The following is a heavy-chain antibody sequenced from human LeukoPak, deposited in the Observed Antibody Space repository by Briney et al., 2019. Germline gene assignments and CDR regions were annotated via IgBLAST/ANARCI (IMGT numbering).Heavy chain of an antibody. J-gene: IGHJ4*02. D-gene: IGHD3-3*01. CDR1: GFTLSSHR. CDR2: ISSRSSFK. V-gene: IGHV3-21*06. Sequence: GGSLRLXCAASGFTLSSHRMDWVRQAPGKGLEWVSSISSRSSFKDYADSVKGRFTISRDNAKNLLYLQMNSLRAEDTAVYFCAKDGGFWSDYSYFDYWGQGTQVTVSS. CDR3: AKDGGFWSDYSYFDY.